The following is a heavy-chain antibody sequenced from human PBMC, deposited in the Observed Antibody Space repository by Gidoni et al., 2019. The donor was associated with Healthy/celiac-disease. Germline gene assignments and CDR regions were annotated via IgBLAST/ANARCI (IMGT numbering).Heavy chain of an antibody. CDR3: AKGGAGYYDFFDY. J-gene: IGHJ4*02. CDR2: ISGSGGST. D-gene: IGHD3-22*01. CDR1: GFTFSSYA. V-gene: IGHV3-23*01. Sequence: VQLLESGGGLVQPGGSLRLACAASGFTFSSYAISWVRQAPGQGLGVVSAISGSGGSTYYADSVKGRFTISRDNSKNTLYLQMNSLRAEDTAVYYCAKGGAGYYDFFDYWGQGTLVTVSS.